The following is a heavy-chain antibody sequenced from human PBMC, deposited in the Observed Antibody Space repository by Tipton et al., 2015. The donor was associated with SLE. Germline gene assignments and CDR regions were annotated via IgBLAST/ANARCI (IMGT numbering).Heavy chain of an antibody. D-gene: IGHD1-14*01. CDR3: ARYMGESLLNNWFDP. Sequence: SLRLSCAASGFTFSTYAMSWVRLAPGKGPEWVSGISGGGGTFYADSVKGRFTIFTDTSKNTLYLQMNRLRVEDTALYYCARYMGESLLNNWFDPWGQGTLVTVSS. CDR2: ISGGGGT. V-gene: IGHV3-23*01. J-gene: IGHJ5*02. CDR1: GFTFSTYA.